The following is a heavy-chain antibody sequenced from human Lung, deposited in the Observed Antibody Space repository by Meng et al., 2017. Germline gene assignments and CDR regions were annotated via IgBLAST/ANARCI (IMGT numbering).Heavy chain of an antibody. J-gene: IGHJ4*02. CDR3: ARGPTTMAHDFDY. D-gene: IGHD4-11*01. CDR1: GGSVSSGTYY. CDR2: IFYDGST. V-gene: IGHV4-61*03. Sequence: QVHLQESGPGLVRPSETLSLTCTVSGGSVSSGTYYWSWIRQPPGKGLEWIGYIFYDGSTNYNPSLESRATISVDTSQNNLSLKLSSVTAADSAVYYCARGPTTMAHDFDYWGQGTLVTVSS.